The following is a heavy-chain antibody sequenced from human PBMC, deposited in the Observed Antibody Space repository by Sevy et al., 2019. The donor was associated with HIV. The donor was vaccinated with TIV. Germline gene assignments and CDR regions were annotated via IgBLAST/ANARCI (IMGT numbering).Heavy chain of an antibody. CDR1: GFIFRDRY. CDR2: ISSRSSEI. D-gene: IGHD6-13*01. V-gene: IGHV3-11*05. Sequence: EGSLRLSCVASGFIFRDRYMSWIRQAPGKGLEWVSFISSRSSEINYADSVKGRFTVSRDNAKNSLYLQMNSLRAEDAAVYYCAGDVRPVASAGTGALGVWGQGTAVTVSS. J-gene: IGHJ6*02. CDR3: AGDVRPVASAGTGALGV.